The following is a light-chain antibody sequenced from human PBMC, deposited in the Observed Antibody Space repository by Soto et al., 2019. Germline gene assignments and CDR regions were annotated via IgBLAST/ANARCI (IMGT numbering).Light chain of an antibody. V-gene: IGKV3-20*01. CDR1: QSVSIN. Sequence: TVLTQSPATLSVSPGEIASLSFSASQSVSINLAWYQQKPGQAPRLLIYGASSRATGIPDRFTGSGSGTDFTLSISRLEPEDFAVYYCQQYGSSPPYTFGQGTRLEIK. J-gene: IGKJ5*01. CDR3: QQYGSSPPYT. CDR2: GAS.